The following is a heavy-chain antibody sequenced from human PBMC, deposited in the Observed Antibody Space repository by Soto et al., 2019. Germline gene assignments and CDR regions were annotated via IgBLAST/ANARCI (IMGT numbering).Heavy chain of an antibody. CDR1: GFTFSSYA. D-gene: IGHD6-6*01. V-gene: IGHV3-23*01. J-gene: IGHJ4*02. CDR2: ISGSDDST. CDR3: AKRSSSSTFDY. Sequence: EVQLLESGGGLVQPGESLRLSCAASGFTFSSYAMSLVRQAPGKGLEWVSVISGSDDSTYYADSVKGRFTISRDNSKNTLDLQMNSLRAEDTAVYYCAKRSSSSTFDYWGQGTLVTVSS.